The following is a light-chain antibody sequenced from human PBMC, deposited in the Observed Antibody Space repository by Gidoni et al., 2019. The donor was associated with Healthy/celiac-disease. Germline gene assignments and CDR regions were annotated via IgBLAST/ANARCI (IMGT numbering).Light chain of an antibody. V-gene: IGKV1-9*01. Sequence: DIQLPQSPSFLSASVGDRVTITCRASQGISSYLAWYQQKPGKAPKLLIYAASTFQSGVPSRCCGSGCWTEFTLTISSLQPEDVATYYCQQLNSYPRTFGQGTKLEIK. J-gene: IGKJ2*01. CDR2: AAS. CDR3: QQLNSYPRT. CDR1: QGISSY.